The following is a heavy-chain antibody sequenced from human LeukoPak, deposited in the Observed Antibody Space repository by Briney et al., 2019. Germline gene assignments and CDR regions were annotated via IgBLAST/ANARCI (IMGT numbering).Heavy chain of an antibody. CDR1: GGSISSGGYY. D-gene: IGHD2-8*01. V-gene: IGHV4-30-2*01. CDR2: INHSGST. CDR3: ARCTYYYYGMDV. J-gene: IGHJ6*02. Sequence: PSQTLSLTCTVSGGSISSGGYYWSWIRQPPGKGLEWIGEINHSGSTNYNPSLKSRVTISVDTSKNQFSLKLSSVTAADTAVYYCARCTYYYYGMDVWGQGTTVTVSS.